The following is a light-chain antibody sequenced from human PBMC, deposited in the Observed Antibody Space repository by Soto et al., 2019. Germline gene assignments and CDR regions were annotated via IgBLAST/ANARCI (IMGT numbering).Light chain of an antibody. J-gene: IGLJ2*01. V-gene: IGLV2-14*03. CDR2: DVT. CDR1: STDVGGYNY. CDR3: SSYTRDKTVL. Sequence: QSVLTQPASVSGSPGQSITISCTGSSTDVGGYNYVSWHQQHPGKAPKLMIFDVTKRPSGVSNRFSGSKSGDTASLTISGLQAEDEADYYCSSYTRDKTVLFGGGTKLT.